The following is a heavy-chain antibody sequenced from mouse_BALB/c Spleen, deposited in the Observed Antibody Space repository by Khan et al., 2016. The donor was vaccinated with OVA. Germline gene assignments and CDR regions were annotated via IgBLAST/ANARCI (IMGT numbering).Heavy chain of an antibody. CDR3: ARNYDYDEGLTY. D-gene: IGHD2-4*01. Sequence: VQLQESGPGLVQPSQSLSITCTVSGFSLTTYGVHWVRQSPGKGLEWLGVIWSVGSTDYNAAFTSRLCISKDNSKSQVFFKMNSLQTNDTAIYYCARNYDYDEGLTYWGQGTLVTVSA. CDR2: IWSVGST. V-gene: IGHV2-2*02. CDR1: GFSLTTYG. J-gene: IGHJ3*01.